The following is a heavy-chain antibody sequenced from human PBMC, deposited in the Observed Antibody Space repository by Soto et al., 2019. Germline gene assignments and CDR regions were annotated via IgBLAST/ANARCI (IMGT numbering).Heavy chain of an antibody. CDR3: ARTFRSLFYMDV. Sequence: PGGSLRLSCAASGFTFSSYSMNWVRQAPGKGLEWVSSISSSSSYIYYADSVKGRFTISRDNAKNSLYLQMNSLRAEDTAVYYYARTFRSLFYMDVWGKGTTVTGSS. CDR2: ISSSSSYI. J-gene: IGHJ6*03. D-gene: IGHD3-3*02. V-gene: IGHV3-21*01. CDR1: GFTFSSYS.